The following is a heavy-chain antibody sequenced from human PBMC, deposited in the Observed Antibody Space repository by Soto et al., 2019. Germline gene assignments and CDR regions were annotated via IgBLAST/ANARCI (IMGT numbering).Heavy chain of an antibody. Sequence: GESLKISCKGSGYRFTSYWIGWVRQMPGIGLEWMGVIYPGDSDTRYSPSFQGQVTISADKSISTAYLQWSSLKASDTAMYYCARFQAAAGDNDLNFDSWGQGTLVTVSS. D-gene: IGHD6-13*01. CDR2: IYPGDSDT. CDR3: ARFQAAAGDNDLNFDS. CDR1: GYRFTSYW. V-gene: IGHV5-51*01. J-gene: IGHJ4*02.